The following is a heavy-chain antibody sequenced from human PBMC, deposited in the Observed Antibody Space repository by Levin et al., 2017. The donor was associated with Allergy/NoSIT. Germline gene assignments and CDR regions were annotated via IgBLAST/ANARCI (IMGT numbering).Heavy chain of an antibody. D-gene: IGHD6-19*01. CDR2: ISPNNGHT. J-gene: IGHJ3*02. CDR1: GYTFRVYG. V-gene: IGHV1-18*01. Sequence: GASVKVSCKASGYTFRVYGIIWVRQAPGEGLEWLGWISPNNGHTKVSHKVQGRVTMTTDASTTTAYLDIRSLTSDDPAVYYCARDLGTGWYDNAFEIWGQGTLVSVSS. CDR3: ARDLGTGWYDNAFEI.